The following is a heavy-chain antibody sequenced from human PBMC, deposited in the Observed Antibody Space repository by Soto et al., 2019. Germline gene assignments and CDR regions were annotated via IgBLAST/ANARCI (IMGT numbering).Heavy chain of an antibody. J-gene: IGHJ4*02. D-gene: IGHD2-21*02. Sequence: GGSLRLSCIASGITLSRDWMTWVRQAPGKGLEWVASIKPDGSGEYYLDSVKGRFTISRDNTKNSLYLQANSLRAEDTAIYFCAKLLNGVTAFDYWGQGTLVTVSS. V-gene: IGHV3-7*01. CDR2: IKPDGSGE. CDR3: AKLLNGVTAFDY. CDR1: GITLSRDW.